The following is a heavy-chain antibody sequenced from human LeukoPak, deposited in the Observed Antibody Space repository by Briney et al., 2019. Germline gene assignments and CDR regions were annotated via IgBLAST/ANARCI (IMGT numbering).Heavy chain of an antibody. Sequence: GGSLRLSCAASGFTFSSYWMHWVRQAPGKGLVWVSRINSDGSSTSYADSVKGRFTISRDNAKNTLYLQMNSLRAEDTAVYYCARDSYYYGSGSYWDYMDLWGKGTTVTVSS. CDR3: ARDSYYYGSGSYWDYMDL. J-gene: IGHJ6*03. CDR1: GFTFSSYW. D-gene: IGHD3-10*01. V-gene: IGHV3-74*01. CDR2: INSDGSST.